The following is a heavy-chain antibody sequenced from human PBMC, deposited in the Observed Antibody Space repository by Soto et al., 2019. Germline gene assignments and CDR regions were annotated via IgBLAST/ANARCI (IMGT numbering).Heavy chain of an antibody. J-gene: IGHJ6*02. CDR2: IWYDGSNK. CDR3: ARMEYSSSWYYCYYGMGV. Sequence: PRGALRLSCAASGFPFSRHRMHWVRQAPGKGLEWVAVIWYDGSNKYYADSVKGRFTISRDNSKNTLYLQMNSLRAEDTAVYYCARMEYSSSWYYCYYGMGVWGRVTRVTVSS. V-gene: IGHV3-33*01. D-gene: IGHD6-13*01. CDR1: GFPFSRHR.